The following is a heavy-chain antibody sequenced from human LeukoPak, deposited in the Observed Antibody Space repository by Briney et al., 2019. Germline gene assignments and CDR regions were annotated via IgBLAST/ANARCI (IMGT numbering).Heavy chain of an antibody. CDR3: TRSSGWYGLS. J-gene: IGHJ1*01. CDR1: GFTLSSYE. Sequence: GGSLRLSCTVSGFTLSSYEMSWIRQAPGKGLEWVSSIDYDGGSGHYADSVKGRFTISRDNSNNTLFLHLNSLRGEDTAVYYCTRSSGWYGLSWGQGTLVTVSS. V-gene: IGHV3-23*01. D-gene: IGHD6-19*01. CDR2: IDYDGGSG.